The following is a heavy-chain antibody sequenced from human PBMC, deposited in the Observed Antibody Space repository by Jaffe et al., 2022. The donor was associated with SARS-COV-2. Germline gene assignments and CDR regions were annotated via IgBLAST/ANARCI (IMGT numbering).Heavy chain of an antibody. J-gene: IGHJ4*02. V-gene: IGHV5-51*01. Sequence: DVQLVQSGTEVKKPGESLKISCKGSGYSFSDYWIAWVRQMPGKGLEWMGVIYLGDSSVRYISSFEGQVTISADKSISVAYLQWNNLKASDTAIYFCARGTYHSGHYLDYWGQGTPVAVSS. CDR2: IYLGDSSV. D-gene: IGHD5-12*01. CDR1: GYSFSDYW. CDR3: ARGTYHSGHYLDY.